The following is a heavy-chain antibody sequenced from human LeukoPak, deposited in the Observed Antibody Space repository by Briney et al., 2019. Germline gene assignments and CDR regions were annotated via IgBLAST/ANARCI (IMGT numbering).Heavy chain of an antibody. J-gene: IGHJ3*02. CDR3: ARSYDSSGPDAFDI. CDR2: ISAYNGNT. D-gene: IGHD3-22*01. Sequence: ASVKVSCKASGYTFTSYGISWVRQAPGQGLEWMGWISAYNGNTNYAQKLQGRVTMTTDTSTSTAYMELRSLRSDDTAVYYCARSYDSSGPDAFDIWGQGTMVTVSS. V-gene: IGHV1-18*01. CDR1: GYTFTSYG.